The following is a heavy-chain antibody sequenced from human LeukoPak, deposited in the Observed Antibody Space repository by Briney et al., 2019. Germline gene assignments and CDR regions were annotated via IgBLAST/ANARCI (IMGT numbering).Heavy chain of an antibody. CDR2: IYTSGTT. D-gene: IGHD2-2*01. J-gene: IGHJ4*02. V-gene: IGHV4-61*02. CDR3: ARAPGAAID. Sequence: PSQTLSLTCTVSGGSISSGSYYWSWIRQPAGKGLEWIGRIYTSGTTNCNPSLKSRVTISLDTSKNQFSLKLSSVTAADTAVYYCARAPGAAIDWGQGTLVTVSS. CDR1: GGSISSGSYY.